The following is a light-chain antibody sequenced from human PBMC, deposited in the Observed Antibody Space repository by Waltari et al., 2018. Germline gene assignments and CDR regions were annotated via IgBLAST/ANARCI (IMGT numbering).Light chain of an antibody. V-gene: IGKV1-5*03. J-gene: IGKJ1*01. Sequence: DIQMTQSPSTLSASVGDRVTITCRASQSISSWLAWYQQKPGKAPKLLIYTASNLESWVPSRFSGSGSGTEFTLTISSLQPDDFATYYCQQYNTYLWTFGQGTKVEIK. CDR1: QSISSW. CDR2: TAS. CDR3: QQYNTYLWT.